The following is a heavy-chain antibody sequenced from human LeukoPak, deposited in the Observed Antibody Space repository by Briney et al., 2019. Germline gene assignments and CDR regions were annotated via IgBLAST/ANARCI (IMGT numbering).Heavy chain of an antibody. CDR1: GFTFSNYS. Sequence: GGSLTLSCAASGFTFSNYSMNWVRQAPGEGLEWVSSIGTTGSYIFYADSVKGRFTISRDNSKNTLYLQMNSLRAEDTAVYYCAKDFPSDMVAAATRVSDYWGQGTLVTVSS. V-gene: IGHV3-21*04. CDR2: IGTTGSYI. CDR3: AKDFPSDMVAAATRVSDY. J-gene: IGHJ4*02. D-gene: IGHD2-15*01.